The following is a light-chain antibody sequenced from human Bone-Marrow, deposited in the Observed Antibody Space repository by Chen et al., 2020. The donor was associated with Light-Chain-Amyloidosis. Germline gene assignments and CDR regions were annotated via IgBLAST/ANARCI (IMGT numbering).Light chain of an antibody. CDR1: QTISSNY. CDR3: QQYGTSPLT. CDR2: GSS. Sequence: IVLTQSPGTLSLSPGEGANLSCRASQTISSNYLTSYQQKFGQAPRLLIYGSSSRATGIPDRFTGSGSGTDFTLTINRLEPEDFAMYYCQQYGTSPLTVGGGTKVEIK. J-gene: IGKJ4*01. V-gene: IGKV3-20*01.